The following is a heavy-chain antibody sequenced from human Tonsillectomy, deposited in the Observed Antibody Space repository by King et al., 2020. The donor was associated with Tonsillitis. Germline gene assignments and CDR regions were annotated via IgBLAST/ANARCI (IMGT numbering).Heavy chain of an antibody. D-gene: IGHD2-21*02. CDR2: ITSSGYTT. CDR3: VGDTARRFDY. J-gene: IGHJ4*02. CDR1: GFTFTNYE. Sequence: VQLVESGGGLVQPGGSLRISCAASGFTFTNYEMNWVRQAPGKGLEWISFITSSGYTTHYAASVKGRFTISRVNAQNSVFLQMNNLRPEDTAVYYCVGDTARRFDYWGQGTLVTVSS. V-gene: IGHV3-48*03.